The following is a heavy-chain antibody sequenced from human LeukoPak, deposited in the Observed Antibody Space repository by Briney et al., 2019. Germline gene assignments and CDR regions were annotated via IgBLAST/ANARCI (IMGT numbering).Heavy chain of an antibody. Sequence: PGGSLRLSCVASGFTFRRHTMHWARQAPGKGLEWVTLMSYDGSNKYYGDSVKGRFTISRDNSRNTLYLQMSSLRAEDTAVYYCAELGITMIGGVWGKGTTVTISS. D-gene: IGHD3-10*02. J-gene: IGHJ6*04. CDR2: MSYDGSNK. CDR3: AELGITMIGGV. V-gene: IGHV3-30*04. CDR1: GFTFRRHT.